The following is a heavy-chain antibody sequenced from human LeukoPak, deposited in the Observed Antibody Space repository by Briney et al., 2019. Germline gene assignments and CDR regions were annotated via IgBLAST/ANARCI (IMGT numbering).Heavy chain of an antibody. Sequence: PGGSLRLSCAASGFTFSDYAMTWVRQAPGKGLEWVSGISASGGGTFYANSVRGGFTIFHDNSQNTFYLQMSSLRVEDTASYSCTPWDYVPARPDYRG. V-gene: IGHV3-23*01. D-gene: IGHD6-6*01. CDR3: TPWDYVPARPDY. J-gene: IGHJ4*01. CDR2: ISASGGGT. CDR1: GFTFSDYA.